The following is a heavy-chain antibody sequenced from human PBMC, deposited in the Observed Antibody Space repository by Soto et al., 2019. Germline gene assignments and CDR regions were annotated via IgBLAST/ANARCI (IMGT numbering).Heavy chain of an antibody. CDR3: AKEKNRIFDF. J-gene: IGHJ4*02. CDR1: GFTFDDHT. CDR2: ITWDGESS. Sequence: SLRLSCAGSGFTFDDHTMHWVRQVAGKGLEWVSLITWDGESSFYADSVKGRFTISRDNNKRSLFLQMNSLRIEDTALYYCAKEKNRIFDFWGQGTLVTVSS. V-gene: IGHV3-43*01.